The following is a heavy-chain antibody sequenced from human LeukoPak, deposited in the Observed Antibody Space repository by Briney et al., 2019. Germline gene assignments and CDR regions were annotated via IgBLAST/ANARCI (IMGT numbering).Heavy chain of an antibody. Sequence: ASVKVSCKASGYTFTSYGISWVRQAPGQGLEWMGWISAYNGNTNYAQKLQGRVTMTTDTSTSSAYMELRSLRSDDTAVYYCARGSIAVAGMIWYYGMDVWGQGTTVTVSS. CDR2: ISAYNGNT. D-gene: IGHD6-19*01. CDR1: GYTFTSYG. J-gene: IGHJ6*02. V-gene: IGHV1-18*01. CDR3: ARGSIAVAGMIWYYGMDV.